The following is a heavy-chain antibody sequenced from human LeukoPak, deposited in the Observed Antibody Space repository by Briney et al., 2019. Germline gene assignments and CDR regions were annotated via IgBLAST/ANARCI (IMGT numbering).Heavy chain of an antibody. Sequence: GGSLRLSCAASGFTLSSYEMNWVRQAPGKGLEWVSYISSSGSTIYYADSVKGRFTISRDNSKNTLYLQMNSLRAEDTAVYYCAAGVVPAAMIDYWGQGTLVTVSS. D-gene: IGHD2-2*01. J-gene: IGHJ4*02. V-gene: IGHV3-48*03. CDR2: ISSSGSTI. CDR3: AAGVVPAAMIDY. CDR1: GFTLSSYE.